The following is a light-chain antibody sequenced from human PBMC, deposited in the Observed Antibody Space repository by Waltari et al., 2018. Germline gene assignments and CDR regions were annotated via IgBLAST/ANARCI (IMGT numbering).Light chain of an antibody. CDR2: DVS. J-gene: IGLJ3*02. CDR1: ASDVAFYNY. Sequence: QSALTQPASVSGSPGQSITIPCTGTASDVAFYNYVSWYQQPPGKAPKFLIDDVSERPSWVSNRFSGSKSGNSAFLTISGLQAEDEADYYCNSYTGSSSWVFGGGTKLTV. CDR3: NSYTGSSSWV. V-gene: IGLV2-14*03.